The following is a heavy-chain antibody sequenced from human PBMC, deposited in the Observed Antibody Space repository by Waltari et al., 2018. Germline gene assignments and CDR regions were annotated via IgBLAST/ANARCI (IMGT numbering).Heavy chain of an antibody. V-gene: IGHV4-34*01. CDR2: IDHSGDT. Sequence: QVQLQQWGAGLLEPSETLSVTCAVSGGSFTGYYWTWIRQSPGLGLEWIGEIDHSGDTDYNPSLKSRVIISVETPKRQFSLRLSSVPAADTAVYYCARLRRSNWSFEVWGQGTLVTVSS. D-gene: IGHD6-13*01. CDR1: GGSFTGYY. J-gene: IGHJ4*02. CDR3: ARLRRSNWSFEV.